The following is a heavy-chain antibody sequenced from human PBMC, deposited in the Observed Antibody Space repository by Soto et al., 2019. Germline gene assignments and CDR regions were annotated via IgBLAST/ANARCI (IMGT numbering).Heavy chain of an antibody. J-gene: IGHJ4*02. V-gene: IGHV4-34*01. Sequence: QVQLQQWGAGLLKPSETLSLTCAVYGGSFSGYYWSWIRQSPGKGLEWIGEINHSGSTNYNPSLKSRVTMSVATSKNQLSLKLKSVTAADTSVYYCARGPYYDRSGYYVYWGQGNLVTVSS. CDR1: GGSFSGYY. CDR3: ARGPYYDRSGYYVY. D-gene: IGHD3-22*01. CDR2: INHSGST.